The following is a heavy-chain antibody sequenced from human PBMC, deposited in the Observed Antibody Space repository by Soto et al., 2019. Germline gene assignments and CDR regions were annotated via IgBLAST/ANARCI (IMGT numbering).Heavy chain of an antibody. V-gene: IGHV1-46*01. Sequence: ASVKVSCNASGYTFTNYHMHWVRQAPGQGFEWMGIINPSGGSTTYAQKFQGRVTMTTDTSTSTVYMELSSLRSDDTAVYYCARDSSIVVDGGSCQDYWGQGTQVTVSS. CDR1: GYTFTNYH. CDR3: ARDSSIVVDGGSCQDY. J-gene: IGHJ4*02. D-gene: IGHD2-15*01. CDR2: INPSGGST.